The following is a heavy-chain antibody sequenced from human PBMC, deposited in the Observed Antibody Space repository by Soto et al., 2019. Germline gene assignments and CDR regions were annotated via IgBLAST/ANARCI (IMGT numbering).Heavy chain of an antibody. D-gene: IGHD6-19*01. J-gene: IGHJ4*02. CDR1: GYSFTSYW. V-gene: IGHV5-51*01. Sequence: VESLKISCNGSGYSFTSYWIAWVGQMPGKGPEWMGIIYPGDSNTRYSPSFQGQVTISADKSISTAYLQWSSLKASDTAMYYCARPGSSGWYVPIDYWGQGTLVTVS. CDR3: ARPGSSGWYVPIDY. CDR2: IYPGDSNT.